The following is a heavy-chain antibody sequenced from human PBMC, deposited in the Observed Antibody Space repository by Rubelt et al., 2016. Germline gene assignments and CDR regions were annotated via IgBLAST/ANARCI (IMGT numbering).Heavy chain of an antibody. J-gene: IGHJ4*02. V-gene: IGHV4-34*01. Sequence: QVQLQQWGAGLLKPSETLSLTCAVYGGSFSGYYWSWIRQPPGKGLKWIGEINHSGSTNYIPSPKSRVPISVVTSKNPFSLKLSSVTAADTAVYYWAREGSLVRGAWPRVIDYWGQGTLVTVSS. CDR1: GGSFSGYY. D-gene: IGHD3-10*01. CDR3: AREGSLVRGAWPRVIDY. CDR2: INHSGST.